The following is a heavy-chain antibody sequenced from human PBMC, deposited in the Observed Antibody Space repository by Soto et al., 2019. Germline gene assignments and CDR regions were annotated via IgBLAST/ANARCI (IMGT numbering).Heavy chain of an antibody. D-gene: IGHD3-22*01. CDR2: ISGSGGST. CDR1: GFTFSSYA. CDR3: AKFSMIVVVLGYFDY. J-gene: IGHJ4*02. V-gene: IGHV3-23*01. Sequence: PGGSLRLSCAASGFTFSSYAMSWVRQAPGKGLECISAISGSGGSTYYADSVKGRFTISRDNSKNTLYLQMNSLGAEDTAVYYCAKFSMIVVVLGYFDYWGQGTLVTVSS.